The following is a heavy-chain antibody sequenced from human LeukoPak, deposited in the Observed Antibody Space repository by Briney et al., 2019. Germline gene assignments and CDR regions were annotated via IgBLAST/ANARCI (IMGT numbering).Heavy chain of an antibody. V-gene: IGHV1-69*13. CDR3: ARDGLLLARGVRIGFDP. Sequence: LVKVSCKASGGTFSSYAISWVRQAPGQGLEWMGGIIPLLEETNYAQKFQGRVTITADESTTTAYMELSSLTSDDTAIYYCARDGLLLARGVRIGFDPWGQGTLVTVSS. CDR2: IIPLLEET. J-gene: IGHJ5*02. CDR1: GGTFSSYA. D-gene: IGHD3-10*01.